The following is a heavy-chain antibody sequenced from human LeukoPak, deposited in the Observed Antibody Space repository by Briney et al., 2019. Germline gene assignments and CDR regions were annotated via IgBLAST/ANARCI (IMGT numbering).Heavy chain of an antibody. D-gene: IGHD3-10*01. CDR2: ISGSGGST. Sequence: GGSLRLSCAAPGFTFSSYAISWVRQAQGKGLEWASGISGSGGSTYYADSVKGRFTISRDNSKNTLYLQMNSLRAEDTAVYYCAKDGAGYGSGSNSAFDIWGQGTMVTVSS. CDR3: AKDGAGYGSGSNSAFDI. J-gene: IGHJ3*02. CDR1: GFTFSSYA. V-gene: IGHV3-23*01.